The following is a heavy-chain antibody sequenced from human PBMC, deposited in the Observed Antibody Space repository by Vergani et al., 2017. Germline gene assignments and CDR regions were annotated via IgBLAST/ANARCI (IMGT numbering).Heavy chain of an antibody. J-gene: IGHJ5*02. V-gene: IGHV4-38-2*02. Sequence: QVQLQESGPGLVKPSETLSLTCTVSGYSISSGYYWGWIRQPPWKGLEWIGSIYHSGSTYYNPSLKSRVTISVDTSKNQFSLKLSSVTAADTAVYYCATHYYGSGSPSPWGQGTLVTVSS. D-gene: IGHD3-10*01. CDR2: IYHSGST. CDR1: GYSISSGYY. CDR3: ATHYYGSGSPSP.